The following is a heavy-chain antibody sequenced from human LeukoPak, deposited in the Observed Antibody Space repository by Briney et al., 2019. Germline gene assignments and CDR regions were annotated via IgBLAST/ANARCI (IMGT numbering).Heavy chain of an antibody. CDR2: IYYSGST. D-gene: IGHD6-13*01. CDR3: ARDVAAAGPDYFDY. Sequence: SETLSLTCAVSGGSISSYYWSWIRQPPGKGLEWIGYIYYSGSTNYNPSLKSRVTISVDTSKNQFSLKLSSVTAADTAVYYCARDVAAAGPDYFDYWGQGTRVTVSS. V-gene: IGHV4-59*01. J-gene: IGHJ4*02. CDR1: GGSISSYY.